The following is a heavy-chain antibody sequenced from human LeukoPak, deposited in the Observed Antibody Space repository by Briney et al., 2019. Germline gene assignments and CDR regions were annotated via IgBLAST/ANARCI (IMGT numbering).Heavy chain of an antibody. D-gene: IGHD4-17*01. J-gene: IGHJ6*02. Sequence: GGSLRLSCAASGFTFSSYEMNWVRQAPGKGLEWVSYISSSGSTIYYADSVKGRFTISRDNAKNSLYLQMNSLRAEDTAVYYCARDYAYGMDVWGQGTTVTVSS. CDR1: GFTFSSYE. V-gene: IGHV3-48*03. CDR2: ISSSGSTI. CDR3: ARDYAYGMDV.